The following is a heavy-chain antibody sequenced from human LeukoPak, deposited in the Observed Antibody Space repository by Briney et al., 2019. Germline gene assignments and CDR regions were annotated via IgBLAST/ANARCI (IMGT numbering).Heavy chain of an antibody. D-gene: IGHD6-13*01. CDR1: GFTFSSYG. J-gene: IGHJ4*02. Sequence: PGGSLRLSCAASGFTFSSYGMHWVRRAPGKGLEWVAVISYDGSNKYYADSVKGRFTISRDNSKNTLYLQMNSPRAGDTAVYYCARVAAGGKGFDYWGQGTLVTVSS. CDR3: ARVAAGGKGFDY. CDR2: ISYDGSNK. V-gene: IGHV3-30*03.